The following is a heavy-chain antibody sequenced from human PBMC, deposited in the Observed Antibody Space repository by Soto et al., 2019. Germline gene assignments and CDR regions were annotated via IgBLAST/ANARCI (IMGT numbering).Heavy chain of an antibody. Sequence: QVHLVESGGGVVQPGRSLRLSCAASGFTFSSYAMHWVRQAPGKGLEWVAVISYDGSNKYYADSVKGRFTISRDNSKNTLYLQMNSLRAEDTAVYYCARGNWYFDLWGRGTLVTVSS. D-gene: IGHD6-13*01. V-gene: IGHV3-30-3*01. CDR1: GFTFSSYA. CDR2: ISYDGSNK. J-gene: IGHJ2*01. CDR3: ARGNWYFDL.